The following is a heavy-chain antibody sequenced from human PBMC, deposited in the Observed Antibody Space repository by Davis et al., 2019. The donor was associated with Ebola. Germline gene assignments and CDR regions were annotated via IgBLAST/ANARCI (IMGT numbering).Heavy chain of an antibody. J-gene: IGHJ3*02. Sequence: AASVKVSCKASGYTFTTYGISWVRQAPGQGLEWMGWISPYNGNTNYAQKVQGRVTMTTDTSTGTAYLDLRSLRSDDTAVYFCARTSIVGTSTTASDIWGQGTKVTVSS. V-gene: IGHV1-18*04. CDR3: ARTSIVGTSTTASDI. CDR2: ISPYNGNT. D-gene: IGHD1-26*01. CDR1: GYTFTTYG.